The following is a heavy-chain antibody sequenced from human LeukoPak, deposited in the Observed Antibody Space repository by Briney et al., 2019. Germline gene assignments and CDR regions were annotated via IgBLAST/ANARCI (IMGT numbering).Heavy chain of an antibody. D-gene: IGHD6-13*01. CDR1: GYPISSGYY. CDR2: MYHSGSI. CDR3: ARVYSSTWKLYYFDY. V-gene: IGHV4-38-2*02. Sequence: SETLSLTCTVSGYPISSGYYWGWIRQPPGKGLEWTGSMYHSGSIYYNPSLKSRVTMSVDTSKNQFSLKLSSVTAADTAVYYCARVYSSTWKLYYFDYWGQGTLGTVSS. J-gene: IGHJ4*02.